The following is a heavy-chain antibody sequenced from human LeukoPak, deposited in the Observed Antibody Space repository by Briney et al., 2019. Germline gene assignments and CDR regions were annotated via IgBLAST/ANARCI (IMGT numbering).Heavy chain of an antibody. J-gene: IGHJ4*02. CDR3: AKVYVGSWYAYDH. V-gene: IGHV3-48*03. CDR1: GFTCSSYE. CDR2: ISSSGSTI. D-gene: IGHD6-13*01. Sequence: PGGSLRLSCAASGFTCSSYEMNWVRQAPGKGLEWISYISSSGSTIYYADSVKGRFTISRDNRRNSLYLHMNSLRTEDTALYFCAKVYVGSWYAYDHWGQGTLVTVSS.